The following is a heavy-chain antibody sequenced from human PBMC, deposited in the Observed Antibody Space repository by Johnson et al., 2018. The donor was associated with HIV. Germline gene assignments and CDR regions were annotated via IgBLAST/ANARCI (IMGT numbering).Heavy chain of an antibody. J-gene: IGHJ3*02. D-gene: IGHD2-15*01. Sequence: VQLVESGGGVVRPGGSLRLSCAASGFTFDDYGLSWVRQAPGKGLEWVSVIYTGGSTYYADSVKGRFTISRDNSKNTVYLQMNSLRAEDTAMFYCVRGRLLDAFDIWGQGTRVTVSS. CDR3: VRGRLLDAFDI. V-gene: IGHV3-20*04. CDR2: IYTGGST. CDR1: GFTFDDYG.